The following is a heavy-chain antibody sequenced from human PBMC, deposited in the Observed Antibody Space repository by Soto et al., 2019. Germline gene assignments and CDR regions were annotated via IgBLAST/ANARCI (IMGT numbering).Heavy chain of an antibody. CDR1: GYSFTSYW. CDR3: ARRERRSLCPVVFNHLDRHAV. Sequence: GESLKISCKGSGYSFTSYWIGWVRQMPGKGLEWMGIIYPGDSDTRYSPSFQGQVTISADKSISTAYLQWSSLKASDTAMYYCARRERRSLCPVVFNHLDRHAVWGRRTTVIGSS. V-gene: IGHV5-51*01. D-gene: IGHD3-10*02. CDR2: IYPGDSDT. J-gene: IGHJ6*01.